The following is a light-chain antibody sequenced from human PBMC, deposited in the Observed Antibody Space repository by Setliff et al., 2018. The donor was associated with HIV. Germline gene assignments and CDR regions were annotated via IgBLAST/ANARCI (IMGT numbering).Light chain of an antibody. Sequence: QSALTQPASVSGSPGQSITISCTGTSSDIGGYNYVSWYQHHPGKAPKLIIFEVTNRPSGVSARFSGSKSGNTASLTISGLQSEDEADYYCSSYAGSANVFGTGTKVTVL. CDR2: EVT. V-gene: IGLV2-14*01. CDR3: SSYAGSANV. CDR1: SSDIGGYNY. J-gene: IGLJ1*01.